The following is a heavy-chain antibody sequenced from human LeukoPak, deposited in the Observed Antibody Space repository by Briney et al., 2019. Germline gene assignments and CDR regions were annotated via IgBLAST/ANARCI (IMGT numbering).Heavy chain of an antibody. CDR3: ATDGYNYLEH. D-gene: IGHD5-24*01. J-gene: IGHJ4*02. CDR2: ISTDETT. Sequence: HAGGSLRLSCAASGFTVSTNYMSWVRQAPGKGLEWVSLISTDETTYSADSVRGRFTISRDNSRNTLFLQMDRLRPEDTAVYYCATDGYNYLEHWGQGTLVIVSS. V-gene: IGHV3-53*01. CDR1: GFTVSTNY.